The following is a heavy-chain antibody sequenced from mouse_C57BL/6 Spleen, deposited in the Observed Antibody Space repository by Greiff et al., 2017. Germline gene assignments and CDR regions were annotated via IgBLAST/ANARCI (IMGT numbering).Heavy chain of an antibody. CDR3: ARRGLRSYFDY. V-gene: IGHV1-69*01. J-gene: IGHJ2*01. CDR1: GYTFTIYW. CDR2: IDPSDSYT. Sequence: QVQLQQPGAELVMPGASVKLSCKASGYTFTIYWMHWVKQRPGQGLEWIGEIDPSDSYTNYNQKFKGKSTLTVDKSSSTAYMQLSSLTSEDSAVYYCARRGLRSYFDYWGQGTTLTVSS. D-gene: IGHD1-1*01.